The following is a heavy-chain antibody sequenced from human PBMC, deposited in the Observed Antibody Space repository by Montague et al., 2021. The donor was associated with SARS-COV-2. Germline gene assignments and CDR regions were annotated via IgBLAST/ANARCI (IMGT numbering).Heavy chain of an antibody. CDR2: ISTSSSYI. CDR3: ARDAYSNYGEGNYFDY. J-gene: IGHJ4*02. V-gene: IGHV3-21*01. CDR1: GFTFSSYF. Sequence: SLRLSCAASGFTFSSYFMNWVRQAPGKGLEWVSYISTSSSYIYYADSVKGRFTISRDNAKNSLYLQMNSLRAEDTAVYYCARDAYSNYGEGNYFDYWGQGTLVTVSS. D-gene: IGHD4-11*01.